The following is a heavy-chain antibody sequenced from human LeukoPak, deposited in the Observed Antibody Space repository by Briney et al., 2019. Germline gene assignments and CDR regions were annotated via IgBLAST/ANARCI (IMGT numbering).Heavy chain of an antibody. Sequence: GGSLRLSCAASGFTFSSYGMHWVRQAPGKGLEWVAFIRYDGSNKYYADSVKGRFTISRDNSKNTLYLQMNSLRSEDTAVYFCAKATHSRTTVLTPYYYYGMDVWGQGTTVTVSS. V-gene: IGHV3-30*02. J-gene: IGHJ6*02. CDR3: AKATHSRTTVLTPYYYYGMDV. CDR1: GFTFSSYG. D-gene: IGHD4-23*01. CDR2: IRYDGSNK.